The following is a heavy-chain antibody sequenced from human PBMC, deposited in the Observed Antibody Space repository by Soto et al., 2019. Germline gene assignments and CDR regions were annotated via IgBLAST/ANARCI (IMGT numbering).Heavy chain of an antibody. CDR2: ISAYNGNT. V-gene: IGHV1-18*01. CDR3: ARVLVVGANDDAFDI. Sequence: ASVKVSCKASGYTFTSYGISWVRQAPGQGLEWMGWISAYNGNTNYAQKLQGRVTMTTDTSTSTAYMELRSLRSDDTAVYFCARVLVVGANDDAFDIWGQGTMVTVSS. J-gene: IGHJ3*02. CDR1: GYTFTSYG. D-gene: IGHD2-15*01.